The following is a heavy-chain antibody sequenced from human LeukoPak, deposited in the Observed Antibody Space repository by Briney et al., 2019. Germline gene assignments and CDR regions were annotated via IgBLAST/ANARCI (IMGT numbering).Heavy chain of an antibody. CDR3: VRDLAYAFDT. CDR2: IRSSSS. J-gene: IGHJ3*02. V-gene: IGHV3-48*01. CDR1: GFAFSTFS. Sequence: GGSLRLSCSASGFAFSTFSFNWVRQAPGKGLEWLSYIRSSSSVADSVKGRFTISRHDAKHSLHLHMTSLRAEDTAVYYCVRDLAYAFDTWGQGTMVTVSS.